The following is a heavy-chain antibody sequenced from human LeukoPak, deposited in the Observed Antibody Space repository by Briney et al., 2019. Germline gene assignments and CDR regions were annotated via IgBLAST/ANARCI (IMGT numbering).Heavy chain of an antibody. CDR3: ARAPPITRGPFDP. V-gene: IGHV1-2*02. CDR1: GYTFTGYY. Sequence: WASVKVSCKASGYTFTGYYMHWVRQAPGQGLEWMGWINPNSGGTIYAQKFQGGVTMTRDTSISTVYMELSRLRSDDTAVYYCARAPPITRGPFDPWGQGTLVTVSS. CDR2: INPNSGGT. J-gene: IGHJ5*02. D-gene: IGHD3-10*01.